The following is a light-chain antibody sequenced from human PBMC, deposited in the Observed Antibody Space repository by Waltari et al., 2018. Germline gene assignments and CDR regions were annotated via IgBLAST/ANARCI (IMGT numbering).Light chain of an antibody. Sequence: YVLTQPPSVSVDPGKTARLTCGGDNIGSKSVNWYQQKPGQAPGLVMFYESDRPSEFPGRCPGSKSGNTATLTISWVEAGDEADDHCQVWDDVTDSGVFGGGTKLTVL. CDR2: YES. V-gene: IGLV3-21*04. CDR3: QVWDDVTDSGV. J-gene: IGLJ3*02. CDR1: NIGSKS.